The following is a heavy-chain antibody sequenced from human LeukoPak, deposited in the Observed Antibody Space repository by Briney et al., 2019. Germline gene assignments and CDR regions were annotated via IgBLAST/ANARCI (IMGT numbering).Heavy chain of an antibody. D-gene: IGHD3-22*01. CDR3: GKASSGYYSAILH. V-gene: IGHV3-7*03. Sequence: ETLSLTCTVSGGSISSSSYYWGWIRQPPGKGLEWVANIKQDGSEKYYVDSVKGRFTISRDNAKNSLYLQMDSLRAEDTAFYYCGKASSGYYSAILHWGQGTLVTVSS. J-gene: IGHJ4*02. CDR2: IKQDGSEK. CDR1: GGSISSSSYY.